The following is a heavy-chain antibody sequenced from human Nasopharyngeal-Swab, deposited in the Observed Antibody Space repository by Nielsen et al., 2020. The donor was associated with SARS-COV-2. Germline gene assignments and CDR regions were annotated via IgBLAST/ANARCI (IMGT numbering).Heavy chain of an antibody. Sequence: GESLKISCAASGFTFSDYYMSWIRQAPGKGLEWVSYISSSGSTIYYADSVKGRFTISRDNSKNMVNLQMNSLRAEDTAIYYCAKDRDSGDDSDDYYHYYGMDVWGQGTTVTVFS. J-gene: IGHJ6*02. V-gene: IGHV3-11*01. CDR1: GFTFSDYY. D-gene: IGHD5-12*01. CDR2: ISSSGSTI. CDR3: AKDRDSGDDSDDYYHYYGMDV.